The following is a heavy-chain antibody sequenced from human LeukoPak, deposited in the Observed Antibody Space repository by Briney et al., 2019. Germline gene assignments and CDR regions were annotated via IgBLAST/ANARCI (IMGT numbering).Heavy chain of an antibody. CDR1: GGSFSGYY. D-gene: IGHD3-9*01. J-gene: IGHJ4*02. CDR2: INHSGST. V-gene: IGHV4-34*01. CDR3: ARGNYDILTGDRKDFDY. Sequence: PSETLSLTCAVYGGSFSGYYWSWIRQPPGKGPEWIGEINHSGSTNYNPSLKSRVTISVDTSKNQFSLKLNSVTAADTAVYYCARGNYDILTGDRKDFDYWGQGTLVTVSS.